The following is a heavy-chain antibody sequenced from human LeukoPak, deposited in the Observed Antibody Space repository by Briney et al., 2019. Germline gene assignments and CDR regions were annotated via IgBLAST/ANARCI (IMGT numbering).Heavy chain of an antibody. V-gene: IGHV3-9*01. J-gene: IGHJ4*02. CDR2: ISWNSGSI. D-gene: IGHD2-15*01. CDR1: GFTFDDYA. CDR3: ATTSGPLLGFDY. Sequence: PGGSLRLSCAASGFTFDDYAMHWVRQAPGKGLEWVSGISWNSGSIGYADSVKGRFTISRDNAKNSLYLQMNSLRAEDTALYYCATTSGPLLGFDYWGQGTLVTVSS.